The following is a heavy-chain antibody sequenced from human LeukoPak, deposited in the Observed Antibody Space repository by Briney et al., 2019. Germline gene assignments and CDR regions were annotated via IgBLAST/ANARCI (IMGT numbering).Heavy chain of an antibody. CDR1: GFTLNNYA. Sequence: GGSLRLSCAASGFTLNNYAMSWVRQAPGKGLEWVSYISSSGSTIYYADSVKGRFTISRDNAKNSLYLQMNSLRAEDTAVYYCARDQGYYLPDYWGQGTLVTVSS. V-gene: IGHV3-48*03. D-gene: IGHD1-26*01. CDR2: ISSSGSTI. CDR3: ARDQGYYLPDY. J-gene: IGHJ4*02.